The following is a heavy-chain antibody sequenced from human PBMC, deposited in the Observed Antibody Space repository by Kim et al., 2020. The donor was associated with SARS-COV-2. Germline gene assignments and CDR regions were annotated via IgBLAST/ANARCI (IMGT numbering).Heavy chain of an antibody. CDR3: ARDVYDHYGSGTYYGMDV. Sequence: KGRFTIYRDNAKNSLYLQMNSPRDEDTAVYYCARDVYDHYGSGTYYGMDVWGQGTTVTVSS. D-gene: IGHD3-10*01. V-gene: IGHV3-48*02. J-gene: IGHJ6*02.